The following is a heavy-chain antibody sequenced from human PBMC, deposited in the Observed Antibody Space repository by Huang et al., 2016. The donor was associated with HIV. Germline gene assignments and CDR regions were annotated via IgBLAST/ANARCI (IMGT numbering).Heavy chain of an antibody. V-gene: IGHV3-9*01. CDR2: ISWNSGSI. CDR1: GFTFDDYA. CDR3: ARRGVMVRGAHFDY. D-gene: IGHD3-10*01. J-gene: IGHJ4*02. Sequence: EVQLVESGGGLVQPGRSLRLSCAASGFTFDDYAMDWGRQAQGKGLEWVSGISWNSGSIGYADSVKGRFTISRDNAKNSLYLQMNGLRAEDTALYYCARRGVMVRGAHFDYWGLGTLVTVSS.